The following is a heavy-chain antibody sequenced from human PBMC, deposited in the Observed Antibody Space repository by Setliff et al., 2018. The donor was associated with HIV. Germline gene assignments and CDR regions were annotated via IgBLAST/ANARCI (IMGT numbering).Heavy chain of an antibody. CDR3: ARVGRSVTGP. Sequence: GASVKVSCKASGYSFTSHWMHWVRQAPGQGLEWMGGIIPIFGTANYAQRFQGRVTITADRSTNTVYMELSSLRSDDTAVYYCARVGRSVTGPWGQGTLVTVSS. CDR2: IIPIFGTA. J-gene: IGHJ5*02. CDR1: GYSFTSHW. D-gene: IGHD6-19*01. V-gene: IGHV1-69*06.